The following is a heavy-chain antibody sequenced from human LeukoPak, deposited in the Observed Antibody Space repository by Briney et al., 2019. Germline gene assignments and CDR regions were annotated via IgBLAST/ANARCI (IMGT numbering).Heavy chain of an antibody. D-gene: IGHD3-3*01. Sequence: GASVKVSCKASGYTFTSYGISWGRQAPGQGLEWMGWISAYNGNTNYAQKLQGRVTMTTDTSTSTAYMELRSLRSDDTAVYYCARALLDFWSGYYRYYFDYWGQGTLVTVSS. CDR2: ISAYNGNT. CDR1: GYTFTSYG. CDR3: ARALLDFWSGYYRYYFDY. V-gene: IGHV1-18*01. J-gene: IGHJ4*02.